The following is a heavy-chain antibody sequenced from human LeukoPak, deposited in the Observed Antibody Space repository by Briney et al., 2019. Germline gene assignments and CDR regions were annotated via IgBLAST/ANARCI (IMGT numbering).Heavy chain of an antibody. D-gene: IGHD4-17*01. CDR1: GYTFSSYD. CDR3: ARYGDYGIP. V-gene: IGHV1-2*02. J-gene: IGHJ5*02. Sequence: ATVKVSCKASGYTFSSYDINWVRQAPGQGLEWMGWINPNSGGTNYAQKFQGRVTMTRDTSISTAYMELSRLRSDDTAVYYCARYGDYGIPWGQGTLVTVSS. CDR2: INPNSGGT.